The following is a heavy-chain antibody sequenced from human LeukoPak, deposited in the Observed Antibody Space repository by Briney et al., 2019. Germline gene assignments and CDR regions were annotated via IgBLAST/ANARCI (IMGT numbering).Heavy chain of an antibody. CDR3: ARDLSDIVVVPAAGSGWFDP. Sequence: ASVKVSCKASGYTFTGYYMHWVRQAPGQGLEWMGWINPNSGGTNYAQKFQGRVTMTRDTSISTAYMELSRLRSDDTAVYYCARDLSDIVVVPAAGSGWFDPWGQGTLVTVSS. CDR1: GYTFTGYY. J-gene: IGHJ5*02. V-gene: IGHV1-2*02. D-gene: IGHD2-2*01. CDR2: INPNSGGT.